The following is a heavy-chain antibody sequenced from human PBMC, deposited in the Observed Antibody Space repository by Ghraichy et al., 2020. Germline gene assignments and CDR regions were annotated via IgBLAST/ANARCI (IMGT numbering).Heavy chain of an antibody. J-gene: IGHJ6*02. CDR2: ISGSGGST. D-gene: IGHD6-19*01. CDR3: AKGVGSGPVRGDYYYGMDV. Sequence: GGSLRLSCAASGFTFSSYAMSWVRQAPGKGLEWVSAISGSGGSTYYADSVKGRFTISRDNSKNTLYLQMNSLRAEDTAVYYCAKGVGSGPVRGDYYYGMDVWGQGTTVTVSS. CDR1: GFTFSSYA. V-gene: IGHV3-23*01.